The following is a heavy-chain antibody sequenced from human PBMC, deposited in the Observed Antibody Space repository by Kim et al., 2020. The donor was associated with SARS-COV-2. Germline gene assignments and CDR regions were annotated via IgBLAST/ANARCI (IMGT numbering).Heavy chain of an antibody. J-gene: IGHJ6*02. Sequence: ASVKVSCKASGYTFTSYARNWVRQAPGQGLEWMGWINTNTGNPTYAQGFTGRFVFSLDTSVSTAYLQICSLKAEDTAVYYCARVDVSASQIYIAAAGTYYYYYGMDVWGQGTTFTVSS. V-gene: IGHV7-4-1*01. CDR3: ARVDVSASQIYIAAAGTYYYYYGMDV. CDR2: INTNTGNP. D-gene: IGHD6-13*01. CDR1: GYTFTSYA.